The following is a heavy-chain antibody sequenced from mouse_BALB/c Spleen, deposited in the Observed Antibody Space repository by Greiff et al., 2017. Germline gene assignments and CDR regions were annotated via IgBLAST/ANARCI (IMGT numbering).Heavy chain of an antibody. CDR3: ARDDGYPFAY. Sequence: QVQLQQSGAELVRPGTSVKVSCKASGYAFTNYLIEWVKQRPGQGLEWIGVINPGSGGTNYNEKFKGKATLTADKSSSTAYMQLSSLTSDDSAVYFCARDDGYPFAYWGQGTLVTVSA. CDR2: INPGSGGT. V-gene: IGHV1-54*01. D-gene: IGHD2-3*01. CDR1: GYAFTNYL. J-gene: IGHJ3*01.